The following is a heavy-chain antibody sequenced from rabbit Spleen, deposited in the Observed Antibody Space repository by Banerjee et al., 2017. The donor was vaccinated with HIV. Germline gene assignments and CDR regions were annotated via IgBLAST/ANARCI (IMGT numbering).Heavy chain of an antibody. V-gene: IGHV1S40*01. CDR1: GFSFSNNYY. Sequence: QSLEESGGDLVKPGASLTLTCTASGFSFSNNYYMCWVRQAPGKGLEWIGTIYGGNSGDTYYANWAKGRFTISKTSSTTVTLQMTSLTAADTATYFCARRDTGDGYATFNLWGPGTLVTVS. J-gene: IGHJ4*01. CDR3: ARRDTGDGYATFNL. D-gene: IGHD6-1*01. CDR2: IYGGNSGDT.